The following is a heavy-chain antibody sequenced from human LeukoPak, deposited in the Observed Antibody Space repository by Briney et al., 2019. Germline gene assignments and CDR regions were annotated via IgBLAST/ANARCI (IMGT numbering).Heavy chain of an antibody. Sequence: GGSLRLSCAASGFTFSSYSMNWVRQAPGKGLEWVSYISSSSTIYYADSVKGRFTISRDNAKNSLYLQMNSLRAEDTAVYYCARVGVAARLFDYWGQGTLVTVSS. V-gene: IGHV3-48*04. J-gene: IGHJ4*02. D-gene: IGHD6-6*01. CDR3: ARVGVAARLFDY. CDR2: ISSSSTI. CDR1: GFTFSSYS.